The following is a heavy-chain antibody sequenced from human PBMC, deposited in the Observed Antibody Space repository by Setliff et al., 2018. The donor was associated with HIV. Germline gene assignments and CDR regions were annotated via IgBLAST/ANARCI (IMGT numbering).Heavy chain of an antibody. CDR2: IYQSGST. D-gene: IGHD3-16*01. Sequence: SETLSLTCTVSGGSISSHYWSWIRQPPGKGLEWIGTIYQSGSTYYNPSLKSRVTISLDTSKNKFSLKLSSVTAADTAVYYCARVSYDYASYYMDVWGKGTTVTVSS. J-gene: IGHJ6*03. CDR1: GGSISSHY. V-gene: IGHV4-59*08. CDR3: ARVSYDYASYYMDV.